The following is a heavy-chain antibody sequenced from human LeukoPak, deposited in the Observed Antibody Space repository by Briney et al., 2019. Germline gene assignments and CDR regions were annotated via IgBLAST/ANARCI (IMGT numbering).Heavy chain of an antibody. CDR1: GYSFTSYW. V-gene: IGHV5-51*01. CDR3: ARAGFYYDSSGPKVFDY. CDR2: IYPGNSDT. J-gene: IGHJ4*02. D-gene: IGHD3-22*01. Sequence: GESLKISCKGSGYSFTSYWIGWVRQMPGKGLEWMGIIYPGNSDTRYSPSFQGQVTISADKSISTAYLQWSSLKASDTAMYYCARAGFYYDSSGPKVFDYWGQGTLVTVSS.